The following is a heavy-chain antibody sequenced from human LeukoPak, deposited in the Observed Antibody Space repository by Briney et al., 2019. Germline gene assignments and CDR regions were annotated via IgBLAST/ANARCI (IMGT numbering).Heavy chain of an antibody. CDR3: ARDTYDILTGYYKWAFDI. CDR1: GFTFSSYT. CDR2: ISSSSSYI. D-gene: IGHD3-9*01. Sequence: KPGGSLRLSCAASGFTFSSYTMNCLRQAPGKGLEWLSSISSSSSYIYYADSVKGRFTISRDNAKNSLYLQMNSLRAEDTAVYYCARDTYDILTGYYKWAFDIWGQGTMVTVSS. J-gene: IGHJ3*02. V-gene: IGHV3-21*06.